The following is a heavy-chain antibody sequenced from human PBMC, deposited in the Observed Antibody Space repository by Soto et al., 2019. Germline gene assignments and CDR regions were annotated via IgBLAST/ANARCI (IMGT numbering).Heavy chain of an antibody. CDR3: AGNLRPGYGDYFDY. V-gene: IGHV1-3*01. CDR2: INAGNGNT. J-gene: IGHJ4*02. D-gene: IGHD4-17*01. Sequence: GASVKASCKASEYTFTNYALHWVRQAPGQRLEWMGRINAGNGNTKYSQKFQGRIIITRDTSARTVYMELSSLRSEDTSVYYCAGNLRPGYGDYFDYWGQGTLVTVSS. CDR1: EYTFTNYA.